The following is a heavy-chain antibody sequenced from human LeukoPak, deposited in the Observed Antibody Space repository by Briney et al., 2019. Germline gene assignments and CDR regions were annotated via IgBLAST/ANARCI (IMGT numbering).Heavy chain of an antibody. Sequence: GGSLRLSCAASGFTSSSYAMTWVRQAPGKGLEWVSAIGATGGGTYYTDSVTGRFTISRDNSKNILYLQMNSLRVEDTAVYYCAKDVPRSGWAFDYWGQGTLVTVSS. CDR2: IGATGGGT. CDR3: AKDVPRSGWAFDY. V-gene: IGHV3-23*01. CDR1: GFTSSSYA. J-gene: IGHJ4*02. D-gene: IGHD6-19*01.